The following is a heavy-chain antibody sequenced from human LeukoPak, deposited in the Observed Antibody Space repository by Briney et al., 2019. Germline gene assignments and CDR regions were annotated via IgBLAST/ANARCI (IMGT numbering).Heavy chain of an antibody. J-gene: IGHJ4*02. CDR2: IYYIGST. Sequence: SETLSLTCTVSGGSISSYYSNWIRQPPGKGLEWIGYIYYIGSTNNNPSLRSRVTISLVTSKNQFSLKLSSVTAADTAVYYCARVVVISASPAYYFVSWGQGTLVTVSS. CDR3: ARVVVISASPAYYFVS. V-gene: IGHV4-59*01. CDR1: GGSISSYY. D-gene: IGHD2-15*01.